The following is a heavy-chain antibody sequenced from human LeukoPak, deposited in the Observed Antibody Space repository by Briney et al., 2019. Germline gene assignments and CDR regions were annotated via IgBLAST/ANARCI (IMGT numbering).Heavy chain of an antibody. CDR3: AKDRDIVLMVYDFDY. CDR1: GFTFSTYV. D-gene: IGHD2-8*01. J-gene: IGHJ4*02. Sequence: PGGSLRLSCAASGFTFSTYVVNWVRQAPGKGLEWVSTITGSGGSTYYADSVKGRFTISRDNSKNTLYLQMNSLRAEDTAVYYCAKDRDIVLMVYDFDYWGQGTLVTVSS. CDR2: ITGSGGST. V-gene: IGHV3-23*01.